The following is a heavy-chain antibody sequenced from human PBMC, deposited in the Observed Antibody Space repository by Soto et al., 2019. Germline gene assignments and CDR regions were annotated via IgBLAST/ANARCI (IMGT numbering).Heavy chain of an antibody. J-gene: IGHJ6*02. CDR2: IYYSGST. CDR3: ARDATSIAVAGNLYYYYYGMAV. D-gene: IGHD6-19*01. V-gene: IGHV4-30-4*01. Sequence: PSETLSLTCTVSGGSISSGDYYWSWIRQPPGKGLEWIGYIYYSGSTYYNPSLKSRVTISVDTSKNQFSLKLSSVTAADTAVYYCARDATSIAVAGNLYYYYYGMAVWGQGTRVTVSS. CDR1: GGSISSGDYY.